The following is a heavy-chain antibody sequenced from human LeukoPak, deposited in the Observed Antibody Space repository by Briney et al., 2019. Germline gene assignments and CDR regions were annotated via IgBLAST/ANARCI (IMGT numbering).Heavy chain of an antibody. CDR1: GYSFPSYW. CDR3: ARSSTFYDSSGYTLPFDY. CDR2: IYPGDPDT. Sequence: GESLQISSEGSGYSFPSYWVAWVRQMPGKGLEWMGIIYPGDPDTRYSPSFQGQVTISAAKSFSTAYLQWSNLKASDTAMYYCARSSTFYDSSGYTLPFDYWGQGTLVTVSS. D-gene: IGHD3-22*01. V-gene: IGHV5-51*01. J-gene: IGHJ4*02.